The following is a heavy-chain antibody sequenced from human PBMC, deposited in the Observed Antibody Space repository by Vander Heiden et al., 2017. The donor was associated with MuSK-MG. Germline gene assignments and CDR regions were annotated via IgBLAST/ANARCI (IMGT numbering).Heavy chain of an antibody. D-gene: IGHD3-9*01. J-gene: IGHJ4*02. V-gene: IGHV4-31*03. Sequence: QVQLQESGPGLVKPSQTLSLTCTVSGCSISRGGYYWSWIRQHPGKGLEWIGYIYYSGSTYYNPSLKSRVTISVDTSKNQFSLKLSSVTAADTAVYYCARRPRVYDILTGYYPGTYDYWGQGTLVTVSS. CDR3: ARRPRVYDILTGYYPGTYDY. CDR2: IYYSGST. CDR1: GCSISRGGYY.